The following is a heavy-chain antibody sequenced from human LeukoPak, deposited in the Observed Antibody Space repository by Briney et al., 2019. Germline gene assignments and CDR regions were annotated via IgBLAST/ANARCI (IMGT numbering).Heavy chain of an antibody. Sequence: GGSLRLSCAASGFTFSSYWTSWVRQAPGKGLECVASIKRDGSEKYYVDSVEGRFTISRDNAKNSLYLQMNSLRAEDTAVYYCARGPEGGYSTSWFDYWGQGTLVTVSS. CDR1: GFTFSSYW. J-gene: IGHJ4*02. CDR2: IKRDGSEK. V-gene: IGHV3-7*05. CDR3: ARGPEGGYSTSWFDY. D-gene: IGHD6-13*01.